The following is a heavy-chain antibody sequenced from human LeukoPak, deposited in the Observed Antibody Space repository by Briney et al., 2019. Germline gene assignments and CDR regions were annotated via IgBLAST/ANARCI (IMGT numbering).Heavy chain of an antibody. Sequence: GESLKISCKGSGFSFITYWIVWVRQMPGKGLEWMGNISPSDSRTTYSPSFQGQVTFSADKSISTAYLQWRSLNASHTAIYYCARQSRGLPSWFDPWGQGTLVTVSS. J-gene: IGHJ5*02. V-gene: IGHV5-51*01. D-gene: IGHD3-16*01. CDR2: ISPSDSRT. CDR1: GFSFITYW. CDR3: ARQSRGLPSWFDP.